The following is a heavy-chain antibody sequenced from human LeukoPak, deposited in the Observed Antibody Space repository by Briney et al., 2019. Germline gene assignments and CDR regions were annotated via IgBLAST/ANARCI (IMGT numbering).Heavy chain of an antibody. CDR1: GGSFSGYY. CDR2: INHSGST. CDR3: AAGYSSSWYKAQNY. J-gene: IGHJ4*02. Sequence: SETLSLTCAVYGGSFSGYYWSWIRQPPGKGLEWIGEINHSGSTNYNPSLKSRVTVSVDTSKNQFSLKLSSVTAADTAVYYCAAGYSSSWYKAQNYWGQGTLVTVSS. D-gene: IGHD6-13*01. V-gene: IGHV4-34*01.